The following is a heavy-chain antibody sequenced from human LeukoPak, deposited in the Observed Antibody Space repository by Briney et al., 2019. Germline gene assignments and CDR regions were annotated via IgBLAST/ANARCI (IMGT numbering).Heavy chain of an antibody. V-gene: IGHV4-59*01. J-gene: IGHJ6*02. Sequence: TSETLSLTCTVSGGSISSYYWSWIRQPPGSGLEWIGNIFYGGTTNYNPSLKSRVTISVDTSKNQFSLKLSSVTAADTAVYYCARTRAGYCSGGSCPDYYYYGMDVWGQGTTVTVSS. D-gene: IGHD2-15*01. CDR1: GGSISSYY. CDR2: IFYGGTT. CDR3: ARTRAGYCSGGSCPDYYYYGMDV.